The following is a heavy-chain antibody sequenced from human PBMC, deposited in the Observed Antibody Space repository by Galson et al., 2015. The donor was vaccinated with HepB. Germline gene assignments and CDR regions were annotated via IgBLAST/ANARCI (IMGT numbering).Heavy chain of an antibody. Sequence: SVKVSCKASGYTFTSYAMHWVRQAPGQRLEWMGWINAGNGNTKYSQKFQGRVTITRDTSASTAYMELSSLRSEDTAVYYCARVSFRENYWYFDLWGRGTLVTVSS. CDR2: INAGNGNT. CDR3: ARVSFRENYWYFDL. D-gene: IGHD2/OR15-2a*01. V-gene: IGHV1-3*01. CDR1: GYTFTSYA. J-gene: IGHJ2*01.